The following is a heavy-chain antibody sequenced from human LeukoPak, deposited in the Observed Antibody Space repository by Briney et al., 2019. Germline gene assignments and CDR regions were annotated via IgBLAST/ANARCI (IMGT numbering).Heavy chain of an antibody. CDR3: VRALGSSSADY. CDR2: IKQDGSEK. D-gene: IGHD6-6*01. J-gene: IGHJ4*02. V-gene: IGHV3-7*01. Sequence: GGSLRLSCAASGFTFTNYWMSWVRQAPGKGLEWVANIKQDGSEKYYVDSVEGRFTISRDNAKNSVSLQMNSLGGEDTAVYYCVRALGSSSADYWGQGTLVTVSS. CDR1: GFTFTNYW.